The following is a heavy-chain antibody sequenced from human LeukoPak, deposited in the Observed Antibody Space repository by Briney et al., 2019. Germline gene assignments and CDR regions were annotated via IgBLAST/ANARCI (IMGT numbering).Heavy chain of an antibody. Sequence: GGSLRLSCAASGFSFSSFAMTWVRQAPGKGLEWVSAISDSGGAIYYADSVKGRFTMSRDNSKNSLFLQMNSLRAEDTAVYYCARIGSAAFTDYWGQGTLVTVSS. CDR1: GFSFSSFA. CDR2: ISDSGGAI. CDR3: ARIGSAAFTDY. D-gene: IGHD3-3*02. V-gene: IGHV3-23*01. J-gene: IGHJ4*02.